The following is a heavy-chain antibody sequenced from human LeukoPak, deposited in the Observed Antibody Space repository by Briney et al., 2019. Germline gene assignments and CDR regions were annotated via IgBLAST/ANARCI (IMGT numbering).Heavy chain of an antibody. V-gene: IGHV4-61*01. J-gene: IGHJ5*02. CDR3: ARSRAFNSGAFDP. Sequence: SETLSLTCTVSGASVSSASYWTWIRQPPGKGVEWIAHIYNGVNTNYNPSLKSRVTISVDTSKNQFSLRLNSVTAADTAVYYCARSRAFNSGAFDPRGQGSLVTVSS. D-gene: IGHD1-26*01. CDR1: GASVSSASY. CDR2: IYNGVNT.